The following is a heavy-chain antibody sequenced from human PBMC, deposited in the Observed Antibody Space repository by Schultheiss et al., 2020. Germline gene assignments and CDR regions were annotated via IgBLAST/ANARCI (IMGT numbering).Heavy chain of an antibody. CDR3: ARSLPRWYMDV. CDR2: IYHSGNT. J-gene: IGHJ6*03. D-gene: IGHD4-23*01. V-gene: IGHV4-30-2*01. Sequence: SQTLSLTCTVSGGSISSGGYYWSWIRQPPGKGLEWIGEIYHSGNTYYNPSLKSRVTISVDTSKNQFSLKLSSVTAADTAVYYCARSLPRWYMDVWGKGTTVTVSS. CDR1: GGSISSGGYY.